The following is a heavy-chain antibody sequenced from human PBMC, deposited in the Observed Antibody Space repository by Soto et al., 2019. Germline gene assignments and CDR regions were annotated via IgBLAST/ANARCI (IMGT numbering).Heavy chain of an antibody. D-gene: IGHD1-26*01. Sequence: GGSLRLSCEASGLSFSSHAMTWVRQAPGKGLDWVSGINSDGSDTYYSDSVRGRYTISRDNSKNTLYLQMNSLTAEDTAVYFCASVVGSTALVGIDSWGRGALVTVSS. J-gene: IGHJ4*02. V-gene: IGHV3-23*03. CDR2: INSDGSDT. CDR3: ASVVGSTALVGIDS. CDR1: GLSFSSHA.